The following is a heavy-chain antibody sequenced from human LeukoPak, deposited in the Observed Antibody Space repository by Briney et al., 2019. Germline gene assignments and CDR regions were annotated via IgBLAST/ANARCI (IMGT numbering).Heavy chain of an antibody. J-gene: IGHJ4*02. CDR3: ARAAQQLVHIFDY. D-gene: IGHD6-13*01. CDR1: GGTFSSCA. V-gene: IGHV1-69*04. Sequence: SVKVSCKASGGTFSSCAISWVRQAPGQGLEWMGRIIPIFGIANYAQKFQGRVTITADKSTSTAYMELSSLRSEDTAVYYCARAAQQLVHIFDYWGQGTLVTVSS. CDR2: IIPIFGIA.